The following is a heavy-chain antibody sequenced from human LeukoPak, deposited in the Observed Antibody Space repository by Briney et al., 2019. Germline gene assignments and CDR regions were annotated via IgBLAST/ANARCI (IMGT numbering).Heavy chain of an antibody. D-gene: IGHD2-2*03. CDR3: ARGGLSSWISFDS. Sequence: SETLSLTCTVSGGSITSYYWNWIRQPPGKGLEWIGNIYYSGGINYNPSLRGRVNMSVDTSKNQFSLRLSSVTAADTAVYYCARGGLSSWISFDSWGQGTLVTVSS. V-gene: IGHV4-59*01. CDR2: IYYSGGI. J-gene: IGHJ4*02. CDR1: GGSITSYY.